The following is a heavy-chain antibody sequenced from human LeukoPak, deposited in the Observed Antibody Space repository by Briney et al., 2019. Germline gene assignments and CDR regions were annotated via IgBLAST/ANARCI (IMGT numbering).Heavy chain of an antibody. J-gene: IGHJ3*02. CDR2: IGTAGDT. Sequence: PGGSLRLSCAASGFTFSSYDMHWVRQATGKGLEWVSAIGTAGDTYYPGSVKGRFTISRENAKNSLYLQMNSLRAGDTAVYYCARAELGELSIDIWGQGTMVTVSS. CDR1: GFTFSSYD. D-gene: IGHD3-16*02. CDR3: ARAELGELSIDI. V-gene: IGHV3-13*01.